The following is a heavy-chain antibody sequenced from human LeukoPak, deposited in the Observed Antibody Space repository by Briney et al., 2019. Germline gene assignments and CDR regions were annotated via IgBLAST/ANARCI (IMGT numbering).Heavy chain of an antibody. J-gene: IGHJ4*02. Sequence: GGSLRLSCAASGFTFSSYSMNWVRQAPGKGLEWVSYISSSSSTIYYADSVKGRFTISRDNAKNSLYLQMNSLKTEDTAVYYCTTDRSGGFYDYFDYWGQGTLVTVSS. CDR2: ISSSSSTI. CDR1: GFTFSSYS. D-gene: IGHD3-22*01. V-gene: IGHV3-48*01. CDR3: TTDRSGGFYDYFDY.